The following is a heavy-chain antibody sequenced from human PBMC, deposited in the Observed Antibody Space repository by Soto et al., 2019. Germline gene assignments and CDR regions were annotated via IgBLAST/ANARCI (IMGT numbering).Heavy chain of an antibody. CDR1: GFTFSSYA. D-gene: IGHD5-18*01. CDR3: AALDTATVPGMAGY. Sequence: GGSLRLSCAASGFTFSSYAMSWVRQAPGKGLEWVSDISGSGGRTYYADSVKGRFTISRDNAKNSLYLQMNSLRAEDTAVYYCAALDTATVPGMAGYWGQGTLVTVSS. CDR2: ISGSGGRT. V-gene: IGHV3-23*01. J-gene: IGHJ4*02.